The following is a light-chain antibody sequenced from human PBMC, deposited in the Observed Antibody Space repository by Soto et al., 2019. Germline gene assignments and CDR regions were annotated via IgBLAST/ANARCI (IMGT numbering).Light chain of an antibody. J-gene: IGKJ4*01. CDR1: QSVSSSY. V-gene: IGKV3-20*01. CDR2: GAS. CDR3: QQYDNWPLT. Sequence: EIVLTQSPGTLSLSPWERATLSCRASQSVSSSYLAWYQQKPGQAPRLLIYGASSRATGIPARFSGSGSGTDFTLTISSLQSEDFGVYFCQQYDNWPLTFGGGTKVDIK.